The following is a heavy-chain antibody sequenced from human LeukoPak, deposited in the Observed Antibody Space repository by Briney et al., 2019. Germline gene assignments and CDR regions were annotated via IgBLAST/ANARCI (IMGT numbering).Heavy chain of an antibody. Sequence: GGSLRLSCAASGFTFSSYWMHWVRQAPGKGLVWVSRINTDESSTSYADSVKGRFTISRDNAKNSLYLQMNSLRAEDTAVYYCARDHLMTTVTYDYWGQGTLVTVSS. J-gene: IGHJ4*02. D-gene: IGHD4-17*01. CDR1: GFTFSSYW. CDR3: ARDHLMTTVTYDY. V-gene: IGHV3-74*01. CDR2: INTDESST.